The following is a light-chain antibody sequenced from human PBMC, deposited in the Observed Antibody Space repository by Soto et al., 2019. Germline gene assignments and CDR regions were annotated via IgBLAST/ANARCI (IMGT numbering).Light chain of an antibody. CDR1: QSISSW. CDR2: DAS. Sequence: DIQMTQSPSTLSASVGDRVTITCRASQSISSWLAWYQQKPGKAPQLLIYDASSLESGVPSRFSGSGSGTEFTLTISSLQTDDFATYYCQQYNSYSITFGQGTRLEIK. J-gene: IGKJ5*01. V-gene: IGKV1-5*01. CDR3: QQYNSYSIT.